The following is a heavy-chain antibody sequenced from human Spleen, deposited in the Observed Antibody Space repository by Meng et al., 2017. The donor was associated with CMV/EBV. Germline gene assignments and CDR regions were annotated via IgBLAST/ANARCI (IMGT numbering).Heavy chain of an antibody. CDR1: GGSISGYY. CDR2: ISDSGST. CDR3: AREGYGSSGFYFFDY. Sequence: SETLSLTCTVSGGSISGYYWSWIRQPPGKELEWIGYISDSGSTSYSPSLKSRVTMSLDTSKNHFSLKLSSVTTADTAVYFCAREGYGSSGFYFFDYWGQGTLVTVSS. V-gene: IGHV4-59*01. J-gene: IGHJ4*02. D-gene: IGHD2-15*01.